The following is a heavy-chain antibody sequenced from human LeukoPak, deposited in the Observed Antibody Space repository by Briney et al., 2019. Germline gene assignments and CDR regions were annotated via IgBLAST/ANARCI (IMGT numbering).Heavy chain of an antibody. CDR2: IDRDGSRI. CDR3: VRGNDYGGPHY. D-gene: IGHD4-23*01. J-gene: IGHJ4*02. V-gene: IGHV3-74*01. Sequence: GGSLRPSCAVSGFTFSSYWMHWVRQAPGKGLVWVSRIDRDGSRINYADSVKGRFTISRDNGKNTLFLQMNSLRAEDAAVYYCVRGNDYGGPHYWGQGTLVTVSS. CDR1: GFTFSSYW.